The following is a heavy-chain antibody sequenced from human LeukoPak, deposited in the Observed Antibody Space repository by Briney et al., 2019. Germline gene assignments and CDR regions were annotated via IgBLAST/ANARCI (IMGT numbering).Heavy chain of an antibody. CDR1: GGSFSGYY. Sequence: PSETLSLTCAAYGGSFSGYYWSWIRQPPGEGLEWIGEINHSGSTNYNPSLKSRGTISVDTSKNQFSLKLSSVTAADTAVYYCARGPYYDFWSGYYTDGFDYWGQGTLVTVSS. CDR3: ARGPYYDFWSGYYTDGFDY. D-gene: IGHD3-3*01. V-gene: IGHV4-34*01. J-gene: IGHJ4*02. CDR2: INHSGST.